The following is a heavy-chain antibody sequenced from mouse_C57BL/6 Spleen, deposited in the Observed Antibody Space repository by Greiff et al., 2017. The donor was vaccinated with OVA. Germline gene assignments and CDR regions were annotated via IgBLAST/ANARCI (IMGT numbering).Heavy chain of an antibody. CDR2: IDPSDSYT. CDR1: GYTFTSYW. V-gene: IGHV1-69*01. Sequence: VQLQQPGAELVMPGASVKLSCKASGYTFTSYWMHWVKQRPGQGLEWIGEIDPSDSYTNYNQKFKGKSTLTVDKSSSTAYMQLSSLTSEDSAVYYCAREGYLDYWGQGTTLTVSS. J-gene: IGHJ2*01. CDR3: AREGYLDY.